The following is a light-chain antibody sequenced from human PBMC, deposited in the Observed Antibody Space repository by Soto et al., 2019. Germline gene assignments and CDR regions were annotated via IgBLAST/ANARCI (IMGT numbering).Light chain of an antibody. J-gene: IGLJ3*02. V-gene: IGLV4-69*01. CDR1: SGHSSYA. Sequence: QSVLTQSPSASASLGASVKLTCTLSSGHSSYAIAWHQQQPEKGPRYLMNLNSDGSHSKGDGIPDRFSGSSSGAERYLTISILQSEDEADCYCQTWGTGIRVFGGGTQLTVL. CDR3: QTWGTGIRV. CDR2: LNSDGSH.